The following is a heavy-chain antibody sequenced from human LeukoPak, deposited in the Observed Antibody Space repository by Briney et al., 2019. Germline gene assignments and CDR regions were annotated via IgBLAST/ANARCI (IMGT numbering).Heavy chain of an antibody. V-gene: IGHV3-21*01. CDR2: ISSSSSYI. J-gene: IGHJ4*02. CDR3: APYCSGGSCREAQFDY. CDR1: GFTFSSYS. D-gene: IGHD2-15*01. Sequence: GGSLRLSCAASGFTFSSYSMNWVRQAPGKGLEWVSSISSSSSYIYYADSVKGRFTISRDNAKNSLSLQMNSLRAEDTAVYYCAPYCSGGSCREAQFDYWGQGTLVTVSS.